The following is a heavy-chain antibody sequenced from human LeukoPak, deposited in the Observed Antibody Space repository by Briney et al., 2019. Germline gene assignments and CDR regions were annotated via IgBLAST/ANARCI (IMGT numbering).Heavy chain of an antibody. D-gene: IGHD1-26*01. CDR1: GGSISSGSYY. V-gene: IGHV4-61*02. CDR3: ASRGGTYSRSLDY. CDR2: IYTSGST. J-gene: IGHJ4*02. Sequence: SQTLSLTCTVSGGSISSGSYYWSWIRQPAGKGLEWIGRIYTSGSTNYNPSLKSRVTISVDTSKNQFSLKLSSVTAADTAVYYCASRGGTYSRSLDYWGQGTLVTVSS.